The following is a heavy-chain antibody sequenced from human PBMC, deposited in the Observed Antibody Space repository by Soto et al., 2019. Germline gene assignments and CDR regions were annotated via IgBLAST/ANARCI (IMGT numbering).Heavy chain of an antibody. CDR1: GGSVSTGDYA. J-gene: IGHJ2*01. V-gene: IGHV4-30-4*01. D-gene: IGHD3-10*02. CDR2: DYYTGNN. Sequence: QVQLQESGPGLVKPSQTLSLTCTVSGGSVSTGDYAWTWIRQPPGKDLEWLAYDYYTGNNYQNPSLQRRASLSVEMSKNQYSLELRSGPAADSAVYSCAGERCRFVRGPRDLWGRGTLFTVSS. CDR3: AGERCRFVRGPRDL.